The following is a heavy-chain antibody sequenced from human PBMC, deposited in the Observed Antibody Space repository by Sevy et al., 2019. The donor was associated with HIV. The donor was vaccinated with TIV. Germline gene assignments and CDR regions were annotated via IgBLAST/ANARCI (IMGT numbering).Heavy chain of an antibody. Sequence: GGSLRLSCAASGFTFSSQAMSWVRQSPGKGQKWVSIISASGDHTYYADSVKGLFTISRDNSKNTLYLQMNGLRAEDTAIYYCAIEGTHRRRDYGGRGTLVTVSS. CDR1: GFTFSSQA. CDR2: ISASGDHT. V-gene: IGHV3-23*01. J-gene: IGHJ4*02. CDR3: AIEGTHRRRDY.